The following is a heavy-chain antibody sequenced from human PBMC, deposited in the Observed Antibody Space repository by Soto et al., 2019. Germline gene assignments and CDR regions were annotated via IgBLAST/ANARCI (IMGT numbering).Heavy chain of an antibody. CDR1: GGSLSSGSYY. CDR3: ARDLLDTTVDYYFDS. CDR2: IYHSGSS. J-gene: IGHJ4*02. D-gene: IGHD4-17*01. Sequence: SETLSVTCTVSGGSLSSGSYYWSWIRHPPGKGLEWIGYIYHSGSSQSNPSLKSRVTISIDTSKNQFSLELRSVTAADTAVYYCARDLLDTTVDYYFDSWGPGRLVTVSS. V-gene: IGHV4-30-4*01.